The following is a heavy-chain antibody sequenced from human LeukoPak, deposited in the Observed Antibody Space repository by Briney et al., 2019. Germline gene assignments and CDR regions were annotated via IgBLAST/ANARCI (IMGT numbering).Heavy chain of an antibody. CDR2: INWNGGST. J-gene: IGHJ4*02. CDR1: GFTFDDYG. CDR3: ARGDYYDSSGYYYGHAY. V-gene: IGHV3-20*04. Sequence: GGSLRLSCAASGFTFDDYGMSWVRQAPGKGLDGVSGINWNGGSTGYADSVKGRFTISRNNAKNSLYLKMNSLRAEDTGLYYCARGDYYDSSGYYYGHAYWGQGTLVTVSS. D-gene: IGHD3-22*01.